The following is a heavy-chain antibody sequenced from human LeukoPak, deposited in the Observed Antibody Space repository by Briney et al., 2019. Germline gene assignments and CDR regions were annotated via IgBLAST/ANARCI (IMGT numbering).Heavy chain of an antibody. CDR1: GYTLTELS. J-gene: IGHJ3*02. D-gene: IGHD3-10*01. CDR3: ATGMSAFDI. V-gene: IGHV1-24*01. CDR2: FDPEDGET. Sequence: ASVKVSCKVSGYTLTELSMHWVRQAPGKGLEWMGGFDPEDGETIYAQKFQGRVTMTKDTSTDTAYMELSSLRSEDTAVYYCATGMSAFDIWGQGTMVTVSS.